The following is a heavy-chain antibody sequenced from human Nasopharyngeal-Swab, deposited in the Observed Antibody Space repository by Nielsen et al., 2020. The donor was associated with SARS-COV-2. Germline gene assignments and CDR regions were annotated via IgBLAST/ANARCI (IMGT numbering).Heavy chain of an antibody. V-gene: IGHV1-58*02. CDR1: GFTFTSSA. CDR3: AASVVAATEYYYYGMDV. D-gene: IGHD2-15*01. CDR2: IVVGSGNT. J-gene: IGHJ6*02. Sequence: SVEVSCKASGFTFTSSAMQWVRQARGQRLEWIGWIVVGSGNTNYAQKFQERVTITRDMSTSTAYMELSSLRSEDTAVYYCAASVVAATEYYYYGMDVWGQGTTVTVSS.